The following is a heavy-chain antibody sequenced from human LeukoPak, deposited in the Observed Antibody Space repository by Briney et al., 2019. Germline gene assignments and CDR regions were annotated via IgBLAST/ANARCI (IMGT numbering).Heavy chain of an antibody. CDR1: GYTFTGYY. CDR3: ARDRIAVADY. J-gene: IGHJ4*02. V-gene: IGHV1-18*04. Sequence: ASVKVSCKASGYTFTGYYMHWVRQAPGQGLEWMGWISAYNGNTNYAQKLQGRVTMTTDTSTSTAYMELRSLRSDDTAVYYCARDRIAVADYWGQGTLVTVSS. D-gene: IGHD6-19*01. CDR2: ISAYNGNT.